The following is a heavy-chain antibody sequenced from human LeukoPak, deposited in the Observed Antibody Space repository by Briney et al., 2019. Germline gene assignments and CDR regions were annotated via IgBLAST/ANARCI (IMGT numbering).Heavy chain of an antibody. D-gene: IGHD2-2*01. CDR2: ISSSSSYI. J-gene: IGHJ4*02. CDR1: GFTFSSYS. V-gene: IGHV3-21*01. Sequence: GGSLRLSCAASGFTFSSYSMNWVRQAPGKGLEWVSSISSSSSYIYYADSVKGRFTISRDNAKNSLYLQMNSLRAEDTAVYYCARDCSSTSCPPDYWGQGTLVTVSS. CDR3: ARDCSSTSCPPDY.